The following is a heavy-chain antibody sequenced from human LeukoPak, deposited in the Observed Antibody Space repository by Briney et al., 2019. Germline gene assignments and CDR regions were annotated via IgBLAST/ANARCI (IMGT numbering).Heavy chain of an antibody. CDR3: ARYGLVEFRNAFQY. D-gene: IGHD3/OR15-3a*01. J-gene: IGHJ1*01. Sequence: SETPSLTRSVSGASTSITNFWSTCIRQPPGRGLEWIGYIHDRGSDKYNPALESRATLSVDTSKNQFSLKLNSVTAADTAVYYCARYGLVEFRNAFQYWGQGILVSVSS. CDR2: IHDRGSD. V-gene: IGHV4-59*01. CDR1: GASTSITNFW.